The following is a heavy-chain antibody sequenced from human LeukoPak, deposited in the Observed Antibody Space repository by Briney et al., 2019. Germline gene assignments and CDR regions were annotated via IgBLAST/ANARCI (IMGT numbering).Heavy chain of an antibody. J-gene: IGHJ4*02. Sequence: SGGSLRLSCAASGFTFSSYAMSWVRQAPGKGLEWVGRIKSKTDGGTTDYGAPVKGRFTISRDDSKNMLYLQMNSLKTEDTAVYYCTTSGILTGYYLREFDYWDQGTLVTVSS. D-gene: IGHD3-9*01. CDR3: TTSGILTGYYLREFDY. CDR1: GFTFSSYA. V-gene: IGHV3-15*01. CDR2: IKSKTDGGTT.